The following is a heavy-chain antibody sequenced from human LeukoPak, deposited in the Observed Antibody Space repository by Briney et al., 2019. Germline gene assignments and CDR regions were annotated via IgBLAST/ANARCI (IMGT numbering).Heavy chain of an antibody. CDR3: ARVNDYVWGSYRYPLGY. D-gene: IGHD3-16*02. V-gene: IGHV1-18*01. Sequence: ASVKVSCKAPGYTFTSYGISWVRQAPGQGLEWMGWISAYNGNTNYAQKLQGRVTMTTDTSTSTAYMELRSLRSDDTAVYYCARVNDYVWGSYRYPLGYWGQGTLVTVSS. CDR2: ISAYNGNT. CDR1: GYTFTSYG. J-gene: IGHJ4*02.